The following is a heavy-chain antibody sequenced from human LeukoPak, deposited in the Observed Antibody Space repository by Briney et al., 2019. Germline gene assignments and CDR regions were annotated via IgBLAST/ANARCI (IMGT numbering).Heavy chain of an antibody. Sequence: PGGSLRLSCAASEFTFNNYWMHWVRQAPGRGPVWVSRADGGGSSTSYADSVKGRFSISRDNAKSTLYLQMNGLRAEDTAVYYCARGPGSSGGAYVGDYWGHGTLVTVSS. CDR3: ARGPGSSGGAYVGDY. CDR2: ADGGGSST. V-gene: IGHV3-74*01. D-gene: IGHD3-22*01. CDR1: EFTFNNYW. J-gene: IGHJ4*01.